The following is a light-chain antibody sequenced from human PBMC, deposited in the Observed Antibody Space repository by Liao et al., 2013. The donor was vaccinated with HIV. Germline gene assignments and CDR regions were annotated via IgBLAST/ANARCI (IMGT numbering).Light chain of an antibody. V-gene: IGLV3-21*01. CDR1: NIGAKS. CDR3: QAWDSNAAV. Sequence: SYELTQPPSVSVAPGKTARFSCSGTNIGAKSVHWYQQKPGQAPVLVIFYDSVRPSGISERFSGSNSGNTATLAISRVEAGDEADYYCQAWDSNAAVFGTGTKVTVL. CDR2: YDS. J-gene: IGLJ1*01.